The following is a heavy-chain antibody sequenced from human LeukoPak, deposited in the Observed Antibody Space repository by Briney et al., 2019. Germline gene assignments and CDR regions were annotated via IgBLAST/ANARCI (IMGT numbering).Heavy chain of an antibody. CDR1: GGSFSGYY. V-gene: IGHV4-34*01. CDR3: ARPPRWYYYHAFDI. Sequence: SEILSLTCAVYGGSFSGYYWSWIRQPPGKGLEWIGEINHSGSTNYNPSLKSRVTISVDTSKNQFSLKLSSVTAADTAVYYCARPPRWYYYHAFDIWGQGTMVTVSS. D-gene: IGHD3-10*01. CDR2: INHSGST. J-gene: IGHJ3*02.